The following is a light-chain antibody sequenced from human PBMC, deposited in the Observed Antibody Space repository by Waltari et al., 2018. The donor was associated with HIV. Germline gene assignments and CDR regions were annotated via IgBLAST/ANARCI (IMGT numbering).Light chain of an antibody. J-gene: IGKJ4*01. CDR2: WAS. CDR1: QSVFFSSNKRNY. Sequence: DIVMTQSPDSLAVSLGARATINCKSSQSVFFSSNKRNYISWYQQNPGQPPKLIIYWASTRQSGVPDRFSGSGSGTNFTLSISSLQAEDVAVYFCQQTYTTPPTFGGGTKVEI. CDR3: QQTYTTPPT. V-gene: IGKV4-1*01.